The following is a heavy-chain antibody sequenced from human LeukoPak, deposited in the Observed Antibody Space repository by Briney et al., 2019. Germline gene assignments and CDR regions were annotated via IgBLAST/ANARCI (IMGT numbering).Heavy chain of an antibody. V-gene: IGHV3-23*01. CDR3: AKDSYSGSGTFYMGSFDY. CDR1: GFTFSSYA. Sequence: GGSLRLSCAASGFTFSSYAMNWVRQAPGKGLEWVSAISGSAGRAYYADSVKGRFTISRDNSKNTVYVQMNSLRAEDTAVYYCAKDSYSGSGTFYMGSFDYWGQGVLVTVSS. J-gene: IGHJ4*02. D-gene: IGHD3-10*01. CDR2: ISGSAGRA.